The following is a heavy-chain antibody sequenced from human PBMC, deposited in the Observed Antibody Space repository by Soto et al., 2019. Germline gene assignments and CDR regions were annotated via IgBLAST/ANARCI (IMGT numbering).Heavy chain of an antibody. CDR1: GGSFSGYY. V-gene: IGHV4-34*01. Sequence: QVQLQQWGAGLLKPSETLSLTCAVYGGSFSGYYWSWIRQPPGKGLEWIGEINHSGSTNYNPSLKSRVTISVDTSKNQFSLKLSSVTAADTAVYYCARSLNYDYVWGSYQGRWFDPWGQGTLATVSS. CDR3: ARSLNYDYVWGSYQGRWFDP. CDR2: INHSGST. D-gene: IGHD3-16*02. J-gene: IGHJ5*02.